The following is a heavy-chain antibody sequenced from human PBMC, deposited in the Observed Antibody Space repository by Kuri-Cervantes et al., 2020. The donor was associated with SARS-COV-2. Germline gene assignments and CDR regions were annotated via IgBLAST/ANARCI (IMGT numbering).Heavy chain of an antibody. CDR2: IYHSGST. D-gene: IGHD4-11*01. Sequence: GSLRLSCAVYGGSFSGYYWSWIRQPPGKGLEWIGYIYHSGSTYYNPSLKSRVTISVDRSKNQFSLKLSSVTAADTAVYYCARRINYWWFDPWGQGTLVTVSS. J-gene: IGHJ5*02. CDR1: GGSFSGYY. CDR3: ARRINYWWFDP. V-gene: IGHV4-34*01.